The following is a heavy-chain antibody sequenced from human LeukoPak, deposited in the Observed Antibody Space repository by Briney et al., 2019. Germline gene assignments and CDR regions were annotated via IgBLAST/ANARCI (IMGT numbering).Heavy chain of an antibody. D-gene: IGHD6-6*01. CDR2: ISSSGSTI. J-gene: IGHJ4*02. CDR1: GFTFSDYY. V-gene: IGHV3-11*01. Sequence: PGGSLRLSCAASGFTFSDYYMSWIRQAPGKGLEWVSYISSSGSTIYYADSVKGRFTISRDNAKNSLYLQMNSLRAEDTAVYYCASSYSSSSGPYDYWGQGTLVTVSS. CDR3: ASSYSSSSGPYDY.